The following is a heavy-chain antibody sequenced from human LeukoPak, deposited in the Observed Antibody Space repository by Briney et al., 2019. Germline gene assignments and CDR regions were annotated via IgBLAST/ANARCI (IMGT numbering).Heavy chain of an antibody. CDR3: ARHVWLQPFDY. CDR1: GGSINSYY. J-gene: IGHJ4*02. V-gene: IGHV4-59*08. D-gene: IGHD3-9*01. Sequence: SETLSLTCSVSGGSINSYYWSWIRQSPGKGLEWIGYIYYSGSTNYNPSLKSRVTISVDTSKNQFSLKLSSVTAADTAVYYRARHVWLQPFDYWGQGTLVTVSS. CDR2: IYYSGST.